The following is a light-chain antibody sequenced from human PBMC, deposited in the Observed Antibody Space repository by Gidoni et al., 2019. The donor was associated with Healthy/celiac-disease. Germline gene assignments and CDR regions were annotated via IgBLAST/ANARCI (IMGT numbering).Light chain of an antibody. CDR3: QQCYSTPPT. CDR1: QSISSY. CDR2: AAS. V-gene: IGKV1-39*01. Sequence: DIQIPKSPSSLSASVGDRVTIPCRASQSISSYLNWYQQKPGKAPKLLIYAASSLQSGVPSRFSGSGSGTDFTLTISSLQPEDFATYYCQQCYSTPPTFGQGTKVEIK. J-gene: IGKJ1*01.